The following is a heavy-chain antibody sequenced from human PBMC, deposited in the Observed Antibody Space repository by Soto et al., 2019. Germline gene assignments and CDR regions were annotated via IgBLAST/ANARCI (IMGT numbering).Heavy chain of an antibody. CDR2: ISYDGSNK. J-gene: IGHJ4*02. Sequence: GGSLRLSCAASGFTFSSYAMHWVRQAPGKGLEWVAVISYDGSNKYYADSVKGRFTISRDNSKNTLYLQMNSLRAEDTAVYYSARRRELPDYWGQGTLVTVSS. D-gene: IGHD1-7*01. CDR1: GFTFSSYA. CDR3: ARRRELPDY. V-gene: IGHV3-30-3*01.